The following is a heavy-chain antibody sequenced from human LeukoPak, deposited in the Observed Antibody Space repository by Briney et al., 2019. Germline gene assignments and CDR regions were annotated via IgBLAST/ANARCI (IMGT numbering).Heavy chain of an antibody. V-gene: IGHV4-34*01. CDR2: INHSGST. J-gene: IGHJ3*02. Sequence: SETLSLTYAVYGGSFSGYYWSWIRQPPGKGLEWIGEINHSGSTNYNPSLKSRVTISVDTSKNQFSLKLSSVTAADTAVYYCARGIHRFSYYYDSNGPRGDAFDIWGQGTMVTVSS. D-gene: IGHD3-22*01. CDR1: GGSFSGYY. CDR3: ARGIHRFSYYYDSNGPRGDAFDI.